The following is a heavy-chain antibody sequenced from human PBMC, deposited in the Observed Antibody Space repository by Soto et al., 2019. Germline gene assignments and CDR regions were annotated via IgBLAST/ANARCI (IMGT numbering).Heavy chain of an antibody. J-gene: IGHJ4*02. D-gene: IGHD6-19*01. Sequence: EVQLVDSGGGLVQPGGSLRLSCAASGFTFSSYSMNWVRQAPGKGLEWVSYISSSSSTIYYADSVKGRFTISRDNAKNSLYLQMNRLRAEDTAVYYCARSSSGWAYYFDYWGQGTLVTVSS. V-gene: IGHV3-48*01. CDR3: ARSSSGWAYYFDY. CDR1: GFTFSSYS. CDR2: ISSSSSTI.